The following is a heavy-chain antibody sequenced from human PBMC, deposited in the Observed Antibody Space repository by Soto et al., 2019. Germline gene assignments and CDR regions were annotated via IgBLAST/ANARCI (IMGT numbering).Heavy chain of an antibody. D-gene: IGHD6-19*01. CDR1: GGSISTYY. CDR2: IYYSGST. CDR3: ASDRSSGWDQAYGMDV. V-gene: IGHV4-59*01. Sequence: PSETLSLTCTVSGGSISTYYWSWIRQPPGKGLEWIGYIYYSGSTSYNPSLKSRVTISVDTSKNQFSLKLRSVTAADTAVYYCASDRSSGWDQAYGMDVWGQGTTVTVS. J-gene: IGHJ6*02.